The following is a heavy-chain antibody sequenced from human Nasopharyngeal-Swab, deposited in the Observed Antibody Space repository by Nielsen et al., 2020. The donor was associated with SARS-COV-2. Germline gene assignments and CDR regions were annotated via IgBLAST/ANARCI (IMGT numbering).Heavy chain of an antibody. J-gene: IGHJ6*02. Sequence: ASVKVSCKASGYTFTSYDINWVRQATGQGLEWMGWMNPNSGNTGYAQKFQGRVTMTRNTSIGTAYMELSSLRSEDTAVYYCARGLYSSGFSYYYYGMDVWGQGTTVTVSS. CDR1: GYTFTSYD. D-gene: IGHD6-19*01. CDR3: ARGLYSSGFSYYYYGMDV. CDR2: MNPNSGNT. V-gene: IGHV1-8*01.